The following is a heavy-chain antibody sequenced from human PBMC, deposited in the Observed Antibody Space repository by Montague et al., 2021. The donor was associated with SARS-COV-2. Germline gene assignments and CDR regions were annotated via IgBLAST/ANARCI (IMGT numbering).Heavy chain of an antibody. J-gene: IGHJ4*02. CDR3: ARGARQGYVFRLWYFDY. V-gene: IGHV4-34*01. CDR2: INHGGST. D-gene: IGHD2/OR15-2a*01. Sequence: SETLSLTCVVYGSSLSRYSWSWIRQPPGKGLEWIGEINHGGSTNYNPSLKSRVTMSVDTSKNQFSLKLSSVTAADTAVYYCARGARQGYVFRLWYFDYWGQGTLVTVSS. CDR1: GSSLSRYS.